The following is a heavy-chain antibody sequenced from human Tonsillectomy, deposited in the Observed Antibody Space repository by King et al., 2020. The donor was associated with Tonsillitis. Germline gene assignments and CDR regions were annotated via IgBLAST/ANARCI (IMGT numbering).Heavy chain of an antibody. CDR2: ISSGSTYT. CDR3: AVCGDSDGISGY. J-gene: IGHJ4*02. D-gene: IGHD2-21*01. V-gene: IGHV3-21*01. CDR1: GFTFSDFY. Sequence: VQLVESGGGLVKPGGSLRLSCAASGFTFSDFYMDWVRQTPEKGLEWVSSISSGSTYTHYADSVKGRFTVSRDNAKNSLFLQMNSLRADDTAMYYCAVCGDSDGISGYWGQGILVTVSS.